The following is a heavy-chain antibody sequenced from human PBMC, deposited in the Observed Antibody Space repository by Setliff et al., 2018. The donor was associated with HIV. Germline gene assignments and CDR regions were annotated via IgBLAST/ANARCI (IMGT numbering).Heavy chain of an antibody. J-gene: IGHJ4*02. CDR2: IYGSGST. CDR1: GGSIRSYY. CDR3: ARQGGYNSPLMV. Sequence: SETLSLTCTVSGGSIRSYYWSWIRQPAGKGLEWIGRIYGSGSTNYDPSLESRVTMSVDTSKNQVSLKLNSVTAADAAVYYCARQGGYNSPLMVWGQGKLVTVSS. V-gene: IGHV4-4*07. D-gene: IGHD3-10*01.